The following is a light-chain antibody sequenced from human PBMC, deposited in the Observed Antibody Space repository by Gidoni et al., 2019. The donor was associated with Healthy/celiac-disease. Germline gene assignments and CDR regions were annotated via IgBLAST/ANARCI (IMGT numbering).Light chain of an antibody. CDR3: QQYNSYSGT. CDR1: QSISSW. CDR2: DAS. V-gene: IGKV1-5*01. J-gene: IGKJ1*01. Sequence: DIQMTQSPSTLSASVGDRVTITCWASQSISSWLAWYQQKPGKAPKLLIYDASSLESGVPSRFSGSGSGTEFTLTISSLQPDDFATYYCQQYNSYSGTFGQXTKVEIK.